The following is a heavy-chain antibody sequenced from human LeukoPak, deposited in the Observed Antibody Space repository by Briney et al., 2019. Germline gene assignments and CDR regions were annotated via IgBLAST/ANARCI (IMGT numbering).Heavy chain of an antibody. CDR1: GGSISSGDYY. D-gene: IGHD2-2*01. CDR2: IYYSGST. Sequence: SETLSLTCTVSGGSISSGDYYWSWIRQPPGKGLEWIGYIYYSGSTYYNPSLKSRVTISVDTSKNQFSLKLSSVTAADTAVYYCARDSPVAPAAIGMVGWFDPWGQGTLVTVSS. J-gene: IGHJ5*02. CDR3: ARDSPVAPAAIGMVGWFDP. V-gene: IGHV4-30-4*08.